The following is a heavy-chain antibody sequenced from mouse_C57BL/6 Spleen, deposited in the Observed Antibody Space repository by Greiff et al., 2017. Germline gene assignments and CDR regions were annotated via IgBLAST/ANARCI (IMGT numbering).Heavy chain of an antibody. CDR2: ISSGSSTI. V-gene: IGHV5-17*01. Sequence: EVKLVESGGGLVKPGGSLKLSCAASGFTFSDYGMHWVRQAPEKGLEWVAYISSGSSTIYYADTVKGRFTISRDNAKNTLFLQMTSLRSEDTAMYYCARPDIYSNYDRVYYYDMDDWGQGTSVTVSS. D-gene: IGHD2-4*01. CDR1: GFTFSDYG. CDR3: ARPDIYSNYDRVYYYDMDD. J-gene: IGHJ4*01.